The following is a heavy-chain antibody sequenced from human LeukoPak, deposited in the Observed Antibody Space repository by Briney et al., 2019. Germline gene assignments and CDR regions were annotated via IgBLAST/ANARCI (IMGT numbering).Heavy chain of an antibody. J-gene: IGHJ4*02. CDR3: AKDKDPPGELIAGLVDY. CDR2: IYSGGST. D-gene: IGHD3-10*01. Sequence: GGSLRLSCAASGFTVSSNYMSWVRQAPGKGLEWVSVIYSGGSTYYADSVKGRFTISRDNSKNTLYLQMNSLRAEDTAVYYCAKDKDPPGELIAGLVDYWGQGTLVTVSS. V-gene: IGHV3-53*01. CDR1: GFTVSSNY.